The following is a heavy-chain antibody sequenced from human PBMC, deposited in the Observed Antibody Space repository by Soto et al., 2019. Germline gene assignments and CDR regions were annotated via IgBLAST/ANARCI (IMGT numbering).Heavy chain of an antibody. D-gene: IGHD1-1*01. CDR2: IVADGTGL. Sequence: QVQLVESGGGVVQPGRSLRLSCAASGFRFSNYGMHWVRQAPGKGLEWLAVIVADGTGLHYADSVRGRFTISRGNSKNTLYLQLNGLGEEDTARYFWARDDDLPDNGLGHWGQGTIVTVSS. J-gene: IGHJ4*02. V-gene: IGHV3-33*01. CDR1: GFRFSNYG. CDR3: ARDDDLPDNGLGH.